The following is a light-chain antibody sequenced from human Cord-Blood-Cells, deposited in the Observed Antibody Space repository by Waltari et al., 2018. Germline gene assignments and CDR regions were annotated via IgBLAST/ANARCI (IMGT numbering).Light chain of an antibody. V-gene: IGKV1-39*01. J-gene: IGKJ2*03. CDR3: QQSYSTPPG. CDR1: QSTSSH. Sequence: IQMTQSPSSLSASVGARVTITFPASQSTSSHVNWYQQKPGEAPKLLIYAASSLHSGVPSRFSGSGSGTDFTRSISSLQPEDFATYYCQQSYSTPPGFGQGTKLKIK. CDR2: AAS.